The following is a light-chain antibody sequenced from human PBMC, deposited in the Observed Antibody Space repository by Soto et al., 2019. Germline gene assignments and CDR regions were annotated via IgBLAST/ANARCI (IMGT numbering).Light chain of an antibody. Sequence: DIPMTQSPSTLSAFVGDRVTITCRASQSITNWLAWYQQKPGKAPKLLIYKASSLERGVPSRFSGSGSGTEFTLTISSLQPDDFATYYCQQYNSYPYTFGQGTKLEIK. J-gene: IGKJ2*01. CDR1: QSITNW. CDR3: QQYNSYPYT. V-gene: IGKV1-5*03. CDR2: KAS.